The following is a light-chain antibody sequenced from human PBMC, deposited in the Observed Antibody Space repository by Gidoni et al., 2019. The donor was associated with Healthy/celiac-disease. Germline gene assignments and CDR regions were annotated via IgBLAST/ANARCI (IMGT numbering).Light chain of an antibody. Sequence: DIQLTQSPSFLSASVGDRVTITCWASQGISSYLAWYQQKPGKAPKLLIYAASTLQSGVPSRFSGSGSGTEFTLTISSLQPEDFATYYCQQPFTFXPXTKVDIK. V-gene: IGKV1-9*01. CDR2: AAS. CDR1: QGISSY. CDR3: QQPFT. J-gene: IGKJ3*01.